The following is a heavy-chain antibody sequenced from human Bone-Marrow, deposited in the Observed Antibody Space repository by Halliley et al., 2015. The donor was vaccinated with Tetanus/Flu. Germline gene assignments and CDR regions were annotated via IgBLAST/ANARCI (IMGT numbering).Heavy chain of an antibody. Sequence: LRLSCNISGGPISGDYSWSWIRQPPGKGLEWIGYIYHTGNSYYNPSLTSRLTISIDRSKNQISLKLTSVTAADTAVYYCARGTLLDAFDVWGPGTRVTVSS. CDR3: ARGTLLDAFDV. J-gene: IGHJ3*01. CDR1: GGPISGDYS. CDR2: IYHTGNS. V-gene: IGHV4-30-2*01.